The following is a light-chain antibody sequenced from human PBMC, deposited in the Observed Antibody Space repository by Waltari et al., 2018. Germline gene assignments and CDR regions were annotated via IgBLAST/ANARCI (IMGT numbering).Light chain of an antibody. J-gene: IGKJ4*01. CDR1: LRVCYNSNHKNY. CDR2: WAS. V-gene: IGKV4-1*01. CDR3: QQHYTTPIT. Sequence: DIVMTQSPDSLAVSLGERATINCKSSLRVCYNSNHKNYLAWYQQKPRQPPKLIIYWASTRESGVPDRFSGSGSGTDFTLTISSLQAEDVAVYHCQQHYTTPITFGGGTKVEIK.